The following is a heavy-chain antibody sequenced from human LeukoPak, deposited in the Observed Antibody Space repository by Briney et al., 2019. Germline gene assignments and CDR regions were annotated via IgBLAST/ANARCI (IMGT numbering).Heavy chain of an antibody. CDR2: MNPNSGNT. V-gene: IGHV1-8*01. D-gene: IGHD6-19*01. CDR1: VYTFTSYD. Sequence: GASVKVSCKASVYTFTSYDINWVRQATGQGLEWMGWMNPNSGNTGYAQKFQGRVTMTRNTSISTAYMELSSLRSEDTAVYYCARGRQWLGNYGMDVWGQGTTVTVSS. J-gene: IGHJ6*02. CDR3: ARGRQWLGNYGMDV.